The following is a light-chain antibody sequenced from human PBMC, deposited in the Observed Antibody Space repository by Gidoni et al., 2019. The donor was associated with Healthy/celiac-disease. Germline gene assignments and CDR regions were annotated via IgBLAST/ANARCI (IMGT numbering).Light chain of an antibody. V-gene: IGKV4-1*01. Sequence: DLVMPLSPHSLSVSLGERATINCKSSQSVLYSSNNKNYLAWYQQKPGQPPKLLIYWASTRESGVPDRFSGSGSGTEFTLTISSLQAEDVAVYYCQQYYSTPLTFXXXTKVEIK. CDR2: WAS. J-gene: IGKJ1*01. CDR1: QSVLYSSNNKNY. CDR3: QQYYSTPLT.